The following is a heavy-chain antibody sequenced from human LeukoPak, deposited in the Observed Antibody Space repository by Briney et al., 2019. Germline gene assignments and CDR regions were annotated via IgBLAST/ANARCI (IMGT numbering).Heavy chain of an antibody. D-gene: IGHD6-19*01. J-gene: IGHJ5*02. CDR2: ISGSGGST. CDR3: AKDQFSSGLNWFDP. CDR1: GFTFSSYA. V-gene: IGHV3-23*01. Sequence: AGGSLRLSCAASGFTFSSYAMSWVRQAPGKGLKWVSAISGSGGSTYYADSVKGRFTISRDNSKNTLYLQMNSLRAEDTAVYYCAKDQFSSGLNWFDPWGQGTLVTVSS.